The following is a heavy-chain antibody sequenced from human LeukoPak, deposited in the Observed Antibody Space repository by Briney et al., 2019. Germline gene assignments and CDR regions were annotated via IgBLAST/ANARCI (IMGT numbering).Heavy chain of an antibody. CDR3: ARGGHGYAFDI. V-gene: IGHV4-30-4*08. Sequence: SETLSLTCTLSGRSNSSGDYYWSWIRQPPGKGLEWIGYIYYSGSTYYNPSLKSRVTISVDTSKNQFSLKLSSVTAADTAVYYCARGGHGYAFDIWGQGTMVTVSS. CDR2: IYYSGST. J-gene: IGHJ3*02. CDR1: GRSNSSGDYY.